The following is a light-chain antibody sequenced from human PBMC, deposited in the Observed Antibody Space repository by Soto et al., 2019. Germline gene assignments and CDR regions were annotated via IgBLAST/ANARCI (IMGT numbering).Light chain of an antibody. Sequence: EIVLTQSPGTLSLSPGEEATLSCRASQSVRSNYLAWYQQRPGQAPRLLISGASSRATGIPERFSGSGSGTDFTLTISRLEPEDFAVYYCQQYGGSPPLYTIGQGTKLEIK. CDR1: QSVRSNY. CDR2: GAS. V-gene: IGKV3-20*01. J-gene: IGKJ2*01. CDR3: QQYGGSPPLYT.